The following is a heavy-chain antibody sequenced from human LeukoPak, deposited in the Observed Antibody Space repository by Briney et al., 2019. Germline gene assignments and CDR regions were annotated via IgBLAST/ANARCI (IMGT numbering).Heavy chain of an antibody. CDR2: IYTSGST. V-gene: IGHV4-61*02. J-gene: IGHJ3*02. Sequence: SETLSLTCTVSGGSISSGSYYWSWIRQPAGKGLEWIGRIYTSGSTNYNPSLKSRVTISVDTSKNQFSLKLSSVTAADTAVYYCAREAPAPDAFDIWGQGTMVTVSS. CDR3: AREAPAPDAFDI. CDR1: GGSISSGSYY.